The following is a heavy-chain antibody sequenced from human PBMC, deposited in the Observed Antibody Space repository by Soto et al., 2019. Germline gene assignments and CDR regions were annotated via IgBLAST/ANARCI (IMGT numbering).Heavy chain of an antibody. V-gene: IGHV4-59*08. CDR3: ARQVYCSGSSCYSRPYDAFDI. CDR2: IYYSGST. J-gene: IGHJ3*02. CDR1: GGSISSYY. Sequence: SETLSLTCTVSGGSISSYYWSWIRQPPGKGLEWIGYIYYSGSTNYNPSLKSRVTISVDTSKNQFSLKLSSVTAADTAVYYCARQVYCSGSSCYSRPYDAFDIWGQGTMVTVS. D-gene: IGHD2-15*01.